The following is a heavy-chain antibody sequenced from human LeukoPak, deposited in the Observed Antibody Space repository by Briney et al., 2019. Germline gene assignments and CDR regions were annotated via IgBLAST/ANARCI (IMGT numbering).Heavy chain of an antibody. J-gene: IGHJ4*02. CDR1: GGTFSSYA. Sequence: SVKVSCKASGGTFSSYAISWVRQAPGQGLEWMGGIIPIFGTANYAQMFQGRVTITADESTSTAYMEMSSLRSEDTAVYYCARVGYSSGWRGGYFDYWGQGTLVTVSS. CDR3: ARVGYSSGWRGGYFDY. CDR2: IIPIFGTA. D-gene: IGHD6-19*01. V-gene: IGHV1-69*13.